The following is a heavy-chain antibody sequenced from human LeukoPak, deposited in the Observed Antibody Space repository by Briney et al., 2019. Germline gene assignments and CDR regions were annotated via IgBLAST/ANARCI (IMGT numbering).Heavy chain of an antibody. V-gene: IGHV3-21*01. CDR1: GFTFSSYR. J-gene: IGHJ4*02. D-gene: IGHD4/OR15-4a*01. Sequence: AGGSLRLSCAASGFTFSSYRMNWVRQAPGKGLEWVSSISSSSSYIYYADSVKGRFTISRHNAKNSLYLQMHSLRAEDTAVYSCARDRDPYGGKPFDYWGQGTLVTVSS. CDR2: ISSSSSYI. CDR3: ARDRDPYGGKPFDY.